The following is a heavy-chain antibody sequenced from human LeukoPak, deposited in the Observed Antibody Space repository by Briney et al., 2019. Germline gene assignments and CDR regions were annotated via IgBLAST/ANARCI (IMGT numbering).Heavy chain of an antibody. J-gene: IGHJ4*02. D-gene: IGHD4-17*01. CDR2: IKEDGREK. V-gene: IGHV3-7*05. Sequence: PGGSLRLSCAASGFTFSTYCMSWVRRAPGKGLEWVANIKEDGREKYYVDSVKGRFTSSRDNAKKSLFLQMNSLRAEDTAVYYCARDSGLTTVTTYWDYWGQGTLVTVSS. CDR3: ARDSGLTTVTTYWDY. CDR1: GFTFSTYC.